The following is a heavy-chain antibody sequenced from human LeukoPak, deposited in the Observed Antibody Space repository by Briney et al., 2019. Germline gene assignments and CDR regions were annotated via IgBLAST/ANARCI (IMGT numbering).Heavy chain of an antibody. CDR1: GFTFDDYG. D-gene: IGHD3-22*01. Sequence: GRSLRLSCAASGFTFDDYGMQWVRQAPGEGLEWVSAISWNSGNIGYADSVKGRFTISRDNAKNSLYLQMNSLRVEDTAFYYCVKDASYDSSGYYNYWGQGTLVTVSS. J-gene: IGHJ4*02. CDR3: VKDASYDSSGYYNY. V-gene: IGHV3-9*01. CDR2: ISWNSGNI.